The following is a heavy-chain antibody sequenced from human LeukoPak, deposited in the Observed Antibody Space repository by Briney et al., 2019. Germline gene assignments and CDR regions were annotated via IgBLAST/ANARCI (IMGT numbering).Heavy chain of an antibody. D-gene: IGHD6-19*01. J-gene: IGHJ4*02. CDR1: GFTFSSYA. Sequence: GGSLRLSCAASGFTFSSYAMGWVRQAPGKGLEWVSAISGSGGSTYYADSVKGRFTISRDNSKNTLYLQMNSLRAEDTAVYYCAKTGQWLVEGYFDYWGQGTLVTVSS. CDR3: AKTGQWLVEGYFDY. V-gene: IGHV3-23*01. CDR2: ISGSGGST.